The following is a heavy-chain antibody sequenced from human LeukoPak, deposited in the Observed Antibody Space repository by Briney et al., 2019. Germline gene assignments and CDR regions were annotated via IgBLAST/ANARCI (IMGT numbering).Heavy chain of an antibody. V-gene: IGHV3-11*06. Sequence: GGSLRLSCAVSGFTFGDYYMSWIRQAPGKGLEWVSYISSSSTYTNYADSVKGRFTISRDNAKNSLYLQMNRLRAEDTAVYYCARVGSWQQLGAFDIWGQGTMVTVSS. D-gene: IGHD6-13*01. CDR1: GFTFGDYY. J-gene: IGHJ3*02. CDR2: ISSSSTYT. CDR3: ARVGSWQQLGAFDI.